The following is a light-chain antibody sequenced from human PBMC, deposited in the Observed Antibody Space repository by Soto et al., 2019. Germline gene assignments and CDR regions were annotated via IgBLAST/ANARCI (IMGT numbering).Light chain of an antibody. CDR3: QSYDIRLSSWV. CDR1: SSDVGGYNY. CDR2: DVS. Sequence: QSALTQPRSVSGSPGQSVTISCTGTSSDVGGYNYVSWYQQHPGKAPKLMIYDVSKRPSGVPDRFSGSWSASSASLAVTGLKAEDEADYYCQSYDIRLSSWVFGGGTKLTVL. V-gene: IGLV2-11*01. J-gene: IGLJ3*02.